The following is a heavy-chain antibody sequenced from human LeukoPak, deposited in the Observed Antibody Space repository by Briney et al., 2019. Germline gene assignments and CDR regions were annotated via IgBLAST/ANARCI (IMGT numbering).Heavy chain of an antibody. J-gene: IGHJ6*03. Sequence: SETLSLTCAVYGGSFSGYYWSWIRQPPGKGLEWIGYIYYSGSTNYNPSLKSRVTISVDTSKNQFSLKLSSVTAADTAVYYCAREVEVPGYYYSYMDVWGKGTTVTISS. CDR2: IYYSGST. CDR3: AREVEVPGYYYSYMDV. D-gene: IGHD3-10*01. V-gene: IGHV4-59*01. CDR1: GGSFSGYY.